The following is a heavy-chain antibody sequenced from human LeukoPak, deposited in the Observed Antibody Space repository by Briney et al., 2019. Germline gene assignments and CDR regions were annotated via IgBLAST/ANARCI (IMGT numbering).Heavy chain of an antibody. J-gene: IGHJ4*02. CDR3: ARAEIVYGSGSF. CDR2: ISSSSSTI. D-gene: IGHD3-10*01. V-gene: IGHV3-48*01. CDR1: GFTFSSYS. Sequence: PGGSLRLSCAASGFTFSSYSVNWVRQAPGKGLEWVLYISSSSSTIYYADSVKGRFTISRDNAKNSLYLQMNSLRAEDTAVYYCARAEIVYGSGSFWGQGTLVTVSS.